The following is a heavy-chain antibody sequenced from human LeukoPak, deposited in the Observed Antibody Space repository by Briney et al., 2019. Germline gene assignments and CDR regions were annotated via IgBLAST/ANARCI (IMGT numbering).Heavy chain of an antibody. CDR2: ISTYNGHT. V-gene: IGHV1-18*01. J-gene: IGHJ3*02. Sequence: ASVKVSCKASDYTFTNYGISWVRQAPGQGLEWMGWISTYNGHTNYAQKLQGRFTMTTDTSTSTAYMELRSLRSDDSAVYYCARKVSVDAFDIWGQGTMVTVSS. CDR1: DYTFTNYG. CDR3: ARKVSVDAFDI.